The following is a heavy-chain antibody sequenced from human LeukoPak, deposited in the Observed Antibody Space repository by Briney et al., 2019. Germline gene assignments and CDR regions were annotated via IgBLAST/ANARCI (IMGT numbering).Heavy chain of an antibody. CDR1: GYTFTGYY. D-gene: IGHD6-13*01. J-gene: IGHJ6*03. CDR2: INPNSGGT. CDR3: AREGGIAAAGYKVPYYYYYMDV. V-gene: IGHV1-2*02. Sequence: ASVKVSCRASGYTFTGYYMHWVRKPPGQGLEWMGWINPNSGGTNYAQKFQGRVTMTRDTSISTAYMELSRLRSDDTAVYYCAREGGIAAAGYKVPYYYYYMDVWAKGPRSPSP.